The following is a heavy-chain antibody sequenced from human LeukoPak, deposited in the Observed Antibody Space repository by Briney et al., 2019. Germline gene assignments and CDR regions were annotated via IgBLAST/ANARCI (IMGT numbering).Heavy chain of an antibody. CDR1: GFTFNTYW. CDR3: AREGGTVEIGEFDY. D-gene: IGHD1-7*01. J-gene: IGHJ4*02. V-gene: IGHV3-74*03. CDR2: ISSDGSRT. Sequence: GGSLRLSCAASGFTFNTYWMYWVRQGSGKGLVWVSRISSDGSRTEYADSVEGRFTISRDNAKNTLYLQMDSLRAEDTAVYYCAREGGTVEIGEFDYWGQGTLVTVSS.